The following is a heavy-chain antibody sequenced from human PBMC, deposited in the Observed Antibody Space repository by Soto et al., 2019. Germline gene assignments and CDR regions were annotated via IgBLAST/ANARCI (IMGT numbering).Heavy chain of an antibody. Sequence: SETLSLTCAVYGGSFSGYYWIWIRQPPGKGLEWIGYIYFSGSANYNPSLKSRVTISVDTSKNQFSLKPSSVTAADTAVYYCARRYSGYGDYWGQGTLVTVSS. CDR1: GGSFSGYY. J-gene: IGHJ4*02. CDR2: IYFSGSA. V-gene: IGHV4-59*08. CDR3: ARRYSGYGDY. D-gene: IGHD5-12*01.